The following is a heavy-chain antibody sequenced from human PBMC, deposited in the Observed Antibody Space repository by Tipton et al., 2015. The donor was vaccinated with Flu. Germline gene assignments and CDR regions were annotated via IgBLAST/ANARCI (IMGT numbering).Heavy chain of an antibody. CDR1: GYSISSGYY. CDR2: IYHSGST. Sequence: TLSLTCTVSGYSISSGYYWGWIRQPPGKGLEWIGSIYHSGSTYYNPSLKSRVTISVDTSKNQFSLKLSSVTAADTAVYYWARDLGGHSSGWKGPFDYWGQGTLVTVSS. CDR3: ARDLGGHSSGWKGPFDY. J-gene: IGHJ4*02. V-gene: IGHV4-38-2*02. D-gene: IGHD6-19*01.